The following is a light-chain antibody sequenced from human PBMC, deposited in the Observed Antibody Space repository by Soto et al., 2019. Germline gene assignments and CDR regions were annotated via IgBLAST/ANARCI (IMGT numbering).Light chain of an antibody. CDR2: LNSDGSP. J-gene: IGLJ3*02. CDR3: QTWGTGSWV. Sequence: QSVLTQSPSASASLGASVKLTCTLSSGHNTYAIAWHQQQPEKGPRYLMKLNSDGSPSKGDGIPDRFSGSSSGAERYLTISSLQSEDEADYYCQTWGTGSWVFGGGTKLTVL. CDR1: SGHNTYA. V-gene: IGLV4-69*01.